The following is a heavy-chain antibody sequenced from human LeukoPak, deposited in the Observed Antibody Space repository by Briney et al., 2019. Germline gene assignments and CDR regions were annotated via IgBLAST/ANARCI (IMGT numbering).Heavy chain of an antibody. CDR2: IYYSGST. J-gene: IGHJ6*03. V-gene: IGHV4-59*12. CDR1: GGSISSYY. Sequence: SETLSLTCTVSGGSISSYYWSWIRQPPGKGLEWIGYIYYSGSTNYNPSLKSRVTISVDTSKNQFSLKLTSVTAADTAVYYCARASDYYDSSDYYPYYYYYMDVWGKGTTVTISS. D-gene: IGHD3-22*01. CDR3: ARASDYYDSSDYYPYYYYYMDV.